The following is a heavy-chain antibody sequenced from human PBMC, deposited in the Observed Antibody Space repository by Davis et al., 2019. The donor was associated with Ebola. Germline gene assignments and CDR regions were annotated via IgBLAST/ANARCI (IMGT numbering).Heavy chain of an antibody. CDR1: GYSFTGYG. CDR3: ARDPNYDFWSAYLGGPDY. CDR2: ISAYSGNT. V-gene: IGHV1-18*04. J-gene: IGHJ4*02. Sequence: AASVKVSCKASGYSFTGYGMSWVRQAPGQGLEWMGWISAYSGNTNYAQKFQGRVTMTTDTSTSTAYMELRSLGSDDTAVYYCARDPNYDFWSAYLGGPDYWGQGSLVTVSS. D-gene: IGHD3-3*01.